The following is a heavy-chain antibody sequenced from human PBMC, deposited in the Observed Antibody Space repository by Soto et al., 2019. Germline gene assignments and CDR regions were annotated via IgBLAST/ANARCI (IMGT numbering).Heavy chain of an antibody. J-gene: IGHJ5*02. CDR1: GFSLTTRGVG. CDR3: AHRTTTVTWWFDP. V-gene: IGHV2-5*02. D-gene: IGHD4-17*01. CDR2: IYWDDDT. Sequence: QITLKESGPTLVKPTQTLTLTCTFSGFSLTTRGVGVGWIRQPPGNPLEWLALIYWDDDTRYSPSLKSRLAITKDTSKNQVVLTMSNIDPADTGTYFCAHRTTTVTWWFDPWGQGTLVTVSS.